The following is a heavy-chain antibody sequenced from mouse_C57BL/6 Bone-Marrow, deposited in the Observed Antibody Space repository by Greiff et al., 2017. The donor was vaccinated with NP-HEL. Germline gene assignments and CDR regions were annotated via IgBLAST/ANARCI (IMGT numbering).Heavy chain of an antibody. CDR1: GYTFTDYA. V-gene: IGHV1-67*01. Sequence: VQRVESGPELVRPGVSVKISCKGSGYTFTDYAMHWVKQSHAKSLEWIGVISTYYGDASYNQKFKDKATMTVDKSSSTAYMELARLTSEDSAVYYCARKGLRRSDAMDYWGQGTSVTVSS. D-gene: IGHD2-4*01. CDR2: ISTYYGDA. J-gene: IGHJ4*01. CDR3: ARKGLRRSDAMDY.